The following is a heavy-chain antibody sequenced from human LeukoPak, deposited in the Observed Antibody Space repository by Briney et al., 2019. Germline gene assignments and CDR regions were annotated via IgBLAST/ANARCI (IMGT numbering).Heavy chain of an antibody. CDR3: ARVFRAVADY. Sequence: PSETLSLTCAVYGGSFSGYYWSWIRQPPGKGLEWIGEINHSGSTNYNPPLKSRVTISVDTSKNQFSLKLSSVTAADTAVYYCARVFRAVADYWGQGTLVTVSS. D-gene: IGHD6-19*01. J-gene: IGHJ4*02. V-gene: IGHV4-34*01. CDR1: GGSFSGYY. CDR2: INHSGST.